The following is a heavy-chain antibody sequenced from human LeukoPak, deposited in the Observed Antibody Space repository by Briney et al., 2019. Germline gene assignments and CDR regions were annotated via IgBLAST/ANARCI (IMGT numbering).Heavy chain of an antibody. Sequence: SVKVSCKAAGGPFSIYAISWVRQAPGQGLEWMGGIIPIFGTANYAQKFQGRVTITADESASTAYMELSSLRSEDTAVYYCARAKADIVATPGGFDYWGQGTLVTVSS. J-gene: IGHJ4*02. CDR3: ARAKADIVATPGGFDY. V-gene: IGHV1-69*13. CDR2: IIPIFGTA. CDR1: GGPFSIYA. D-gene: IGHD5-12*01.